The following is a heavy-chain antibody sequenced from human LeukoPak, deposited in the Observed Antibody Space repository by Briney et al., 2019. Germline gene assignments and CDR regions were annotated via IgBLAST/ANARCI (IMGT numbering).Heavy chain of an antibody. J-gene: IGHJ4*02. D-gene: IGHD5-18*01. CDR1: GGSISSSSYY. V-gene: IGHV4-39*01. CDR3: ARLADTAMVNTVDY. Sequence: SETLSLTCTVSGGSISSSSYYWGWIRQPPGKGLEWIGSIYYSGSTYYNPSLKSRVTISVDTSKNQFSLKLSSVTAADTAVYYCARLADTAMVNTVDYWGQGTLVTVSS. CDR2: IYYSGST.